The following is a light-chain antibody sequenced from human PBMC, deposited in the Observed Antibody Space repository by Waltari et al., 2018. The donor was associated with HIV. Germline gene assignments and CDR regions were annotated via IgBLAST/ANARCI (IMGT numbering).Light chain of an antibody. V-gene: IGKV3-11*01. CDR1: QSVSSY. Sequence: EIVLTQSQAILSSTPGERVTLSCRASQSVSSYLAWYQQKPGQAPRLLMYDASNRATGIPARFSGSGSGKDFTLNISSLEPEDFAVYYCQQRNSWPPDVTFGPGTKVDIK. J-gene: IGKJ3*01. CDR2: DAS. CDR3: QQRNSWPPDVT.